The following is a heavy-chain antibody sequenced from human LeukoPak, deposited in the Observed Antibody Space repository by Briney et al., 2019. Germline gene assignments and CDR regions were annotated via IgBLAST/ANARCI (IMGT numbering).Heavy chain of an antibody. J-gene: IGHJ2*01. CDR1: GGTFSSYA. CDR3: ARENPGSLVVVPAASPGRYHGPFDL. D-gene: IGHD2-2*01. V-gene: IGHV1-69*04. CDR2: IIPILGIA. Sequence: GSSVKVSCKASGGTFSSYAISWVRQAPGQGLEWMGRIIPILGIANYAQKFQGRVTITADKSTSTAYMELSSLRSEDTAVYYCARENPGSLVVVPAASPGRYHGPFDLWGRGTLVTVSS.